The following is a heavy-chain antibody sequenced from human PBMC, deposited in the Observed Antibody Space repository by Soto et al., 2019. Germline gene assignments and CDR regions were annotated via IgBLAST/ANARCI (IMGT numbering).Heavy chain of an antibody. J-gene: IGHJ3*02. CDR1: GFTFSSYS. CDR2: ISSSSSYI. D-gene: IGHD4-4*01. Sequence: GGSLRLSCAASGFTFSSYSMNWVRQAPGKGLEWVSSISSSSSYIYYADSVKGRFTISRDNAKNSLYLQMNSLRAEDTAVYYCARDLATVTEGDAFDIWGQGTMVTVSS. V-gene: IGHV3-21*01. CDR3: ARDLATVTEGDAFDI.